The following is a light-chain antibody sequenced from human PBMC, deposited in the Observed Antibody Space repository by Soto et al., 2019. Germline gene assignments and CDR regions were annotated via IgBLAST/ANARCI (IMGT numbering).Light chain of an antibody. CDR1: QSISTY. J-gene: IGKJ3*01. CDR3: QQSSNYFT. V-gene: IGKV1-39*01. CDR2: GAS. Sequence: DIQMTQSPPSLSASVGDTVTITCRASQSISTYLDWYQVTPGKAPKVLIYGASTLQDGVPSRFSGSGSGTDFTLSINNLQPEDFATYYCQQSSNYFTFGPGTKVDI.